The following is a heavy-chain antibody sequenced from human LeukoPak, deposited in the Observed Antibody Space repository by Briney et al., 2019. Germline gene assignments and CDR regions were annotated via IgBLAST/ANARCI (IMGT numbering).Heavy chain of an antibody. CDR3: ARASHDSSGYYYY. J-gene: IGHJ4*02. CDR2: MNPNSGNT. Sequence: ASVKVSCKASGYTFTGYYMHWVRQAPGQGLEWMGWMNPNSGNTGYAQKFQGRVTMTRNTSISTAYMELSSLRSEDTAVYYCARASHDSSGYYYYWGQGTLVTVSS. D-gene: IGHD3-22*01. V-gene: IGHV1-8*02. CDR1: GYTFTGYY.